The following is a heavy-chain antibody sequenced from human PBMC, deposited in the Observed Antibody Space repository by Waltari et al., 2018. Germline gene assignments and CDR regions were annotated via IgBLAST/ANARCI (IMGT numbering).Heavy chain of an antibody. Sequence: QVQLQQWAAGLLQPSEPFSLTCAVYACSFSGYYWSLILSSPGKGLEWVGETNHSGSTNYNPSLKSRVTISVDTSKNQFSLKLSSVTAADTAVYYCARDAGDYEGDNWFDPWGQGTLVTVSS. CDR1: ACSFSGYY. J-gene: IGHJ5*02. CDR2: TNHSGST. V-gene: IGHV4-34*01. D-gene: IGHD4-17*01. CDR3: ARDAGDYEGDNWFDP.